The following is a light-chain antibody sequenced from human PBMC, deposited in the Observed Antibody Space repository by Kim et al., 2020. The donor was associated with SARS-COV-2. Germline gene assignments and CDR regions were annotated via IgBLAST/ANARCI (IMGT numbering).Light chain of an antibody. CDR1: SSDVGGYDL. CDR3: CSYAGSYTWV. J-gene: IGLJ3*02. Sequence: QSALTLPRSVSGSPGQSVTISCTGTSSDVGGYDLVSWYQQHPGKAPKLMICDVSNRPSGVPDRFSGSKSGNTASLTISGLQADDEADYYCCSYAGSYTWVFGGGTQLTVL. CDR2: DVS. V-gene: IGLV2-11*01.